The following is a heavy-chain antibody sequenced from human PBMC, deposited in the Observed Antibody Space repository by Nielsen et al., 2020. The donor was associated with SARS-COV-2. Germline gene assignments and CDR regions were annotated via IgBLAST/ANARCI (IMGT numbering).Heavy chain of an antibody. J-gene: IGHJ6*02. CDR2: IYYSGST. CDR3: ARHSTQSSVGITIFGVVIIPDGMDV. D-gene: IGHD3-3*01. Sequence: GSLRLSCTVSGGSTSSSYYYWGWIRQPPGKGLEWIGNIYYSGSTNYNPSLKSRVTISVDTSKNQFSLKLSSVTAADTAVYYCARHSTQSSVGITIFGVVIIPDGMDVWGQGTTVTVSS. CDR1: GGSTSSSYYY. V-gene: IGHV4-39*01.